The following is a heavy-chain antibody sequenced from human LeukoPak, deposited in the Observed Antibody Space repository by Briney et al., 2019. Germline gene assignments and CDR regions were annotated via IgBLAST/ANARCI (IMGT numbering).Heavy chain of an antibody. J-gene: IGHJ4*02. CDR3: ARLNEWRDYGVYRKDY. CDR2: ISYSGTT. Sequence: PSETLSLTCTVSGDSISSSRNYWGWIRQPRGKGLEWIGAISYSGTTYYTPSLKSRVTISVDTSRNQFSLKLSSLTAADTAVYYCARLNEWRDYGVYRKDYWGQGTLVTVSS. D-gene: IGHD4-17*01. V-gene: IGHV4-39*01. CDR1: GDSISSSRNY.